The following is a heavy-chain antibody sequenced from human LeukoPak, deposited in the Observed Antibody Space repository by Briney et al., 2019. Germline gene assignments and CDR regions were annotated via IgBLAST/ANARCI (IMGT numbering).Heavy chain of an antibody. V-gene: IGHV4-4*02. CDR1: GGSISNTNW. CDR3: SRENGSVSPFGY. CDR2: ISLSGLT. Sequence: PSGTLSLTCGVSGGSISNTNWWSWVRQPPGQGLEWIGEISLSGLTNYNPSLKSRVTVSLDKSKNHLSLNLTSVTAADTAVYYCSRENGSVSPFGYWGQGTLVTVPS. D-gene: IGHD2-8*01. J-gene: IGHJ4*02.